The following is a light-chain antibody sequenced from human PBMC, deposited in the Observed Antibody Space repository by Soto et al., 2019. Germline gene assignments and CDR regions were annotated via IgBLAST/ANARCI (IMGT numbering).Light chain of an antibody. CDR3: QQYNNWPPIT. V-gene: IGKV3-15*01. CDR1: QSVRNN. CDR2: YAS. J-gene: IGKJ5*01. Sequence: EIMMTQSPATLSVSPGERVTLSCRACQSVRNNLAWYQQKPGQAPRLLIYYASTRATGIPARFSGSGSGTEFTLTISSLQSEDFALYYCQQYNNWPPITFGQGTRLEIK.